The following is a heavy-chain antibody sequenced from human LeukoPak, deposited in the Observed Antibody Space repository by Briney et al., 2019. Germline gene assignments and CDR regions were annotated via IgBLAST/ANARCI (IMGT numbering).Heavy chain of an antibody. J-gene: IGHJ6*02. CDR2: FDPEDDET. V-gene: IGHV1-24*01. CDR1: GYTLTELS. Sequence: ASVKVSCKVSGYTLTELSMHWVRQAPGKGLEWMGGFDPEDDETIYAQKFQGRVTMTEDTSTDTAYMELSSLRSEDTAVYYCATDSPKFYDYVWGSYRQYYYGMDVWGQGTTVTVSS. D-gene: IGHD3-16*02. CDR3: ATDSPKFYDYVWGSYRQYYYGMDV.